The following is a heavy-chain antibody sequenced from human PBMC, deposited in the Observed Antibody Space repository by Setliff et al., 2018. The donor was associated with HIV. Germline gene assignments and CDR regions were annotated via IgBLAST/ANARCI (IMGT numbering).Heavy chain of an antibody. Sequence: SETLSLSCTVSDSGTYYWSWIRQPAGKGLEWIGRVSSRGDTNYNPSLKSRVTISLDTAKNQFSLKLRSVTAADTAVYYCVRRCTRDAFDIWGQGTMVTVSS. CDR1: DSGTYY. J-gene: IGHJ3*02. V-gene: IGHV4-61*02. CDR3: VRRCTRDAFDI. CDR2: VSSRGDT. D-gene: IGHD2-8*01.